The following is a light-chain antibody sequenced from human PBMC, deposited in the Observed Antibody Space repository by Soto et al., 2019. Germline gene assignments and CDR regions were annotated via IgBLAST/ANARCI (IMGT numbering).Light chain of an antibody. V-gene: IGKV1-39*01. CDR3: QQSYSKWT. Sequence: DIQMTQSPSSLSASVGDRVTISCRAKESVSSYVNWYQQKPGKAPKLLIYAASSLQSGVPARFSGSGSVTDFTLTISGLQPEDFATYYCQQSYSKWTFGQGTKVEIK. CDR1: ESVSSY. CDR2: AAS. J-gene: IGKJ1*01.